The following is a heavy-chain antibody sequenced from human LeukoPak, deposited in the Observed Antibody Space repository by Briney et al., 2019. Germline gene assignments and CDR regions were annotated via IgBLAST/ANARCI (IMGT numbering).Heavy chain of an antibody. Sequence: GGSLRLYCAASGFTFSDYYMSWIRQAPGKGLEWVSYISSSGSTIYYADSVKGRFTISRDNAKNSLYLQMNSLRAEDTAVYYCARDFLDGYPDYWGQGTLVTVSS. CDR3: ARDFLDGYPDY. CDR1: GFTFSDYY. J-gene: IGHJ4*02. D-gene: IGHD5-24*01. V-gene: IGHV3-11*04. CDR2: ISSSGSTI.